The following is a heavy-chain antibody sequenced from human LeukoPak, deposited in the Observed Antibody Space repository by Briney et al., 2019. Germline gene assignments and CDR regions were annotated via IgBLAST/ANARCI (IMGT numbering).Heavy chain of an antibody. CDR2: INSDGTKT. CDR3: ASLDPFDY. J-gene: IGHJ4*01. Sequence: GGSLRLSCGASGFTFRSYEMHWVRLTPGKGLTWVSRINSDGTKTDYADSVKGRFTISRDNGKNTLYLQMNSLRAEDTAIYYCASLDPFDYWGHGTLVTVSS. V-gene: IGHV3-74*01. CDR1: GFTFRSYE.